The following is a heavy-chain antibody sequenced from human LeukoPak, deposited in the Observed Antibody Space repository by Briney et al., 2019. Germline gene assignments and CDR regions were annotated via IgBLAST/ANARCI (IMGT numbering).Heavy chain of an antibody. CDR3: AKDDSTLPTYNDY. CDR1: GLTFRRYW. CDR2: ISGSGGST. J-gene: IGHJ4*02. D-gene: IGHD1-14*01. V-gene: IGHV3-23*01. Sequence: GGSLRLSCAVSGLTFRRYWMSWVRQAPGKGLEWVSAISGSGGSTYYADSVKGRFTISRDNSKNTLYLQMNSLRAEDTAVYYCAKDDSTLPTYNDYWGQGTLVTVSS.